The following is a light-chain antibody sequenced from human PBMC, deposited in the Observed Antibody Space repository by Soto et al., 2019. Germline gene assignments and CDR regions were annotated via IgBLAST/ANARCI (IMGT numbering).Light chain of an antibody. CDR1: SSDVGGYNY. Sequence: QSALTQPASVSGSPGQSISISCTGTSSDVGGYNYVSWYQQHPGKAPKLMIYDVSNRPSGVSNRFSGSKSGNTASLTISGLQSEDEADYYCSSYTSITLLVFGTGTKLTVL. J-gene: IGLJ1*01. CDR2: DVS. CDR3: SSYTSITLLV. V-gene: IGLV2-14*01.